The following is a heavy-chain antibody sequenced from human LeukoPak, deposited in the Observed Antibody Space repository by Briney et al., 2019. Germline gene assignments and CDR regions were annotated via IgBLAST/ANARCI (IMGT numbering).Heavy chain of an antibody. D-gene: IGHD1-26*01. CDR1: GFTVSSNY. CDR2: IYSGGST. J-gene: IGHJ3*02. Sequence: SGGSLRLSCAASGFTVSSNYMSWVRQAPGKGLEWVSVIYSGGSTYYADSVKGRFTISRDNSKNTLYPQMNSLRAEDTAVYYCAIAPTYSGSAFDIWGQGTMVTVSS. V-gene: IGHV3-66*01. CDR3: AIAPTYSGSAFDI.